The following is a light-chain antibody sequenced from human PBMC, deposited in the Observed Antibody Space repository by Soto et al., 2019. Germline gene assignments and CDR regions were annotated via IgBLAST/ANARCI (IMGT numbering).Light chain of an antibody. CDR1: QSVDTTF. CDR3: QQSMSSVT. J-gene: IGKJ1*01. Sequence: EIVLAQSPGSLSLSPGQRATLSCRASQSVDTTFFAWYQKKPGQAPRLLIYGASKRATGIPDRLRGSGSGTDFTLIISRLETDDFTVYYCQQSMSSVTFGPGNKVELK. CDR2: GAS. V-gene: IGKV3-20*01.